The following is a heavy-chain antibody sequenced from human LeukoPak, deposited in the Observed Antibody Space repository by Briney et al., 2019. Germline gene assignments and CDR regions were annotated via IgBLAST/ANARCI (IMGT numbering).Heavy chain of an antibody. Sequence: ASVKVSCKASGYTFTSYGISWVRQAPGQGLEWMGWISAYNGNTNYAQSFKGRVTMTIDTSTRTAYMELRSLRSDDTAIYYCARGPFDDIETNWFGPWGQGTQVTVSS. CDR1: GYTFTSYG. J-gene: IGHJ5*02. D-gene: IGHD1-1*01. CDR3: ARGPFDDIETNWFGP. CDR2: ISAYNGNT. V-gene: IGHV1-18*01.